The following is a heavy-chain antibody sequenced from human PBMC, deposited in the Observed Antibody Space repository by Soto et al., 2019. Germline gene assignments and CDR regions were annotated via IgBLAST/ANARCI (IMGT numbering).Heavy chain of an antibody. D-gene: IGHD6-13*01. Sequence: SETLSVTCIVPGGSSSSGGYYWSWIRQHPGKGLEWIGYIYYSGSTYYNPSLKSRVTISVDTSKNQFSLKLSSVTAADTAVYYCARGSTWQGRDWFDPWGQGTLVTVSS. CDR2: IYYSGST. V-gene: IGHV4-31*03. CDR3: ARGSTWQGRDWFDP. CDR1: GGSSSSGGYY. J-gene: IGHJ5*02.